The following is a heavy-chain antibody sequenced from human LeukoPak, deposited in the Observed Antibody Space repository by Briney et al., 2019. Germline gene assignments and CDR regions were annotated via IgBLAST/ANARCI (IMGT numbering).Heavy chain of an antibody. Sequence: PGGSLRLSCAASGFTFSSYSMNWVRRAPGKGLEWVSSISSSSSYIYYADSVKGRFTISRDNAKNSLYLQMNSLRAEDTAVYYCARDMRGQWLDLKAFDIWGQGTMVTVSS. J-gene: IGHJ3*02. V-gene: IGHV3-21*01. CDR1: GFTFSSYS. CDR3: ARDMRGQWLDLKAFDI. CDR2: ISSSSSYI. D-gene: IGHD6-19*01.